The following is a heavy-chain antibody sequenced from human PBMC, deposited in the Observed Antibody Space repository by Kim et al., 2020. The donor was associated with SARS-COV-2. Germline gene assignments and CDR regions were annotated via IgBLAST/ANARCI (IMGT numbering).Heavy chain of an antibody. CDR1: GFTFSSYS. V-gene: IGHV3-21*01. CDR3: ARDRMVRGVSFTHYYYYGMDV. Sequence: GGSLRLSCAASGFTFSSYSMNWVRQAPGKGLEWVSSISSSSSYIYYADSVKGRFTISRDNAKNSLYLQMNSLRAEDTAVYYCARDRMVRGVSFTHYYYYGMDVWGQGTTVTVSS. J-gene: IGHJ6*02. D-gene: IGHD3-10*01. CDR2: ISSSSSYI.